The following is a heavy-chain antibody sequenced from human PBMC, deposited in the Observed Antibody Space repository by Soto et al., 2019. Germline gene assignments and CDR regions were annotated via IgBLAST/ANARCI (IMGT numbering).Heavy chain of an antibody. CDR1: GFTFTNYW. CDR3: AREMKQLVQEGFLQH. Sequence: GGSLRLSCAASGFTFTNYWMQWVRQAPGKGLVWVSSISTGSSYIYYADSLKGRFTISRDNAGNSLYLQMNSLRAEDTAVYYCAREMKQLVQEGFLQHWGQGTLVTVSS. CDR2: ISTGSSYI. D-gene: IGHD6-13*01. V-gene: IGHV3-21*01. J-gene: IGHJ1*01.